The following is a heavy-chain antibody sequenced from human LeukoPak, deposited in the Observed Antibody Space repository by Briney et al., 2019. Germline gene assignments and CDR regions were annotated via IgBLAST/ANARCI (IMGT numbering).Heavy chain of an antibody. D-gene: IGHD3-22*01. CDR1: GGSISSYY. CDR2: IYTSGST. V-gene: IGHV4-4*07. CDR3: ARDASPAYYYDSSGFDT. J-gene: IGHJ4*02. Sequence: PSETLSLTCTVSGGSISSYYWSWIRQPAGKGLEWIGRIYTSGSTNYNPSLKSRVTMSVDTSKNQFSLKLGSVTAADTAVYYCARDASPAYYYDSSGFDTWGQGTLVTVSS.